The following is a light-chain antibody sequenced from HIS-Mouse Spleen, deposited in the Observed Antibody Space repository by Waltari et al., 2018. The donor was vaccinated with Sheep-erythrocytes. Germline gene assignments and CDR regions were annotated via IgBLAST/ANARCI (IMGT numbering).Light chain of an antibody. V-gene: IGLV3-10*01. J-gene: IGLJ2*01. CDR3: YSTDSSGNHRV. Sequence: SYELTQPPSVSVFPGQTAEMTCSGDALPKKYAYWYQQKSGQAPVLVIYEDRKQPSGIPERFSGSSSGTMATLSISGAQVEDEADYYCYSTDSSGNHRVFGGGTKLTVL. CDR2: EDR. CDR1: ALPKKY.